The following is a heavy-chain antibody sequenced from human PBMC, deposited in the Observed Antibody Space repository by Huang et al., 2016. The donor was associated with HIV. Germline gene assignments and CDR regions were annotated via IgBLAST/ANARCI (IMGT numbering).Heavy chain of an antibody. CDR1: GGSISTSGYY. D-gene: IGHD6-19*01. J-gene: IGHJ4*02. CDR2: ISYSRST. V-gene: IGHV4-39*01. Sequence: QLQLQESGPGLVKPSETLSLTCTVSGGSISTSGYYWGWIRQPPGKGLEWIGSISYSRSTSYNPSLRGLVTISVDTSKGQFSLKLSSVTAADSSVYYCARQDTSGWYADPYYFDYWGQGTLVTVSS. CDR3: ARQDTSGWYADPYYFDY.